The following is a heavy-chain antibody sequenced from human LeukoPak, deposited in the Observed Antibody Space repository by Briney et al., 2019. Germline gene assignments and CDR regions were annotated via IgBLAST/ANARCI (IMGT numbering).Heavy chain of an antibody. V-gene: IGHV3-21*01. D-gene: IGHD6-19*01. CDR2: ISSSSSYI. Sequence: PGGSLRLSCAASGFTFSSYSMTWVRQAPGKGLEWVSSISSSSSYIYYADSVKGRFTISRDNAKNSLYLQMNSLRAEDTAVYYCARDMDPYSSGWHEAADSDYWGQGTLVTVSS. CDR3: ARDMDPYSSGWHEAADSDY. J-gene: IGHJ4*02. CDR1: GFTFSSYS.